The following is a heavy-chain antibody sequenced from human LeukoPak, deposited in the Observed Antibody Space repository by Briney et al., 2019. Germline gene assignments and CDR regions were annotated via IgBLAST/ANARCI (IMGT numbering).Heavy chain of an antibody. V-gene: IGHV3-72*01. CDR1: GFTFSDHY. Sequence: GGSLRLSCAASGFTFSDHYMDWVRQAPGKGLEWVGRTRNKANSYTTEYAASVKGRFTISRDDSKNSLYLQMNSLNTDDTAVYYCARVLGDYYCSGSHAWGQGTPVTVSS. CDR3: ARVLGDYYCSGSHA. D-gene: IGHD3-10*01. J-gene: IGHJ5*02. CDR2: TRNKANSYTT.